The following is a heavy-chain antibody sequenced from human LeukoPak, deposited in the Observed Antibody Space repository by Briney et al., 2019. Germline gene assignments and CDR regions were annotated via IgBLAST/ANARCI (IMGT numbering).Heavy chain of an antibody. J-gene: IGHJ6*02. D-gene: IGHD5-18*01. CDR2: IYYSGST. Sequence: SETLSLTCTVSGGSISSYYWSWIRQPPGKGLEWIGYIYYSGSTNYNPSLKCRVTISVDTSKNQFSLKLSSVTAADTAVYYCARGWGEHSYGRYYYYYGMDVWGQGTTVTVSS. V-gene: IGHV4-59*08. CDR1: GGSISSYY. CDR3: ARGWGEHSYGRYYYYYGMDV.